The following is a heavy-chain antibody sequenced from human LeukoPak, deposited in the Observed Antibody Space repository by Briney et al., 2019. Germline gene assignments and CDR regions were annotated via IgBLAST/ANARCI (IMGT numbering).Heavy chain of an antibody. D-gene: IGHD1-26*01. CDR3: ARDGGDLLRVDY. CDR1: GYTFSSFG. J-gene: IGHJ4*02. Sequence: ASVKVSCKASGYTFSSFGFMWVRQAPGQGLDWMGWISVYNGDTRYAQKSQGRVTMTTDTSTSTAYMELRSLTSDDTAVYYCARDGGDLLRVDYWGQGTQVTVSS. CDR2: ISVYNGDT. V-gene: IGHV1-18*01.